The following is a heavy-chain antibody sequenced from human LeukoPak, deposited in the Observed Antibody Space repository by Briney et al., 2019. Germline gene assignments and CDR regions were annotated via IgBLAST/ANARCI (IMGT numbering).Heavy chain of an antibody. D-gene: IGHD4-17*01. J-gene: IGHJ4*02. CDR2: IYADGNT. CDR3: ARDSYGDANFDS. V-gene: IGHV3-53*01. CDR1: GFTFSDYY. Sequence: GGSLRLSCAASGFTFSDYYMSWIRQAPGRGLEWVSFIYADGNTYYADSVKGRFTISRDISKNAVYLQMNSLRAEDTAVYYCARDSYGDANFDSWGQGTLVTVSS.